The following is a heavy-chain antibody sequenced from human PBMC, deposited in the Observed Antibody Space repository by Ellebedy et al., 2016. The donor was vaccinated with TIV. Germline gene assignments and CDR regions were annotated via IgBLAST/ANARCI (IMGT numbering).Heavy chain of an antibody. CDR2: MKSKTDGGTT. J-gene: IGHJ6*02. D-gene: IGHD2-8*01. V-gene: IGHV3-15*07. CDR3: TKVYQDNILGMDV. Sequence: PGGSLRLSCAASGFTSSNAWMNWVRKAPGKGLEWVGRMKSKTDGGTTDYAAPVKGRFTISRDDSKNTLYLQMNSLKTEDTAVYYCTKVYQDNILGMDVWGQGTTVTVSS. CDR1: GFTSSNAW.